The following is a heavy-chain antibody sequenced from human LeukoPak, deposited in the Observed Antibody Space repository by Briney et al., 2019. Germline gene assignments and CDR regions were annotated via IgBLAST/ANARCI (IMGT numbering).Heavy chain of an antibody. J-gene: IGHJ4*02. CDR3: AKDKGGYSYGPDYFDY. D-gene: IGHD5-18*01. CDR2: ISGDGGST. V-gene: IGHV3-43*02. CDR1: GFTFDDYA. Sequence: GGSLRLSCAASGFTFDDYAMHWVRQAPGEGLEWVSLISGDGGSTYYADSVKGRFTISRDNSKNSLYLQMNSLRTEDTALYYCAKDKGGYSYGPDYFDYWGQGTLVTVSS.